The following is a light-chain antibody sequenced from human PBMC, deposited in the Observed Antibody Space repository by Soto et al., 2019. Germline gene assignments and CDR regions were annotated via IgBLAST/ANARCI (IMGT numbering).Light chain of an antibody. Sequence: EVVMRQSPATLSVSPGEGATLSCRASQGIGDTLAWYQHKPGQTPRLLIYDTSTRATGIPARFSGSGSGTDFTLTISSLEPEDFAVYYCQQRSNWPPNTFGQGTKLEIK. CDR3: QQRSNWPPNT. V-gene: IGKV3-11*01. CDR1: QGIGDT. J-gene: IGKJ2*01. CDR2: DTS.